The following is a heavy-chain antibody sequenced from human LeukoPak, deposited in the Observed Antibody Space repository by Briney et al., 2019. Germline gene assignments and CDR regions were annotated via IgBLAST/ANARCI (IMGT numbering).Heavy chain of an antibody. D-gene: IGHD3-10*01. J-gene: IGHJ4*02. CDR1: GYTFTDYY. CDR2: VDPEDGET. CDR3: ATDMVVTSDY. V-gene: IGHV1-69-2*01. Sequence: ASVKIFCKVSGYTFTDYYMHWVQQAPGKGLEWMGLVDPEDGETIYAEKFQGRVTITADTSTDTAYMELSSLRSEDTAVYYCATDMVVTSDYWGQGTLVTVSS.